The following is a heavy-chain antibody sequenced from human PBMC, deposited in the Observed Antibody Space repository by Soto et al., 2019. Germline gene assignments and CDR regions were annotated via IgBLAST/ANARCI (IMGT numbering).Heavy chain of an antibody. CDR2: MNPNSGNT. V-gene: IGHV1-8*01. J-gene: IGHJ4*02. CDR3: ARGITIRGVFGY. CDR1: GYTFTSYD. Sequence: ASVKVSCKASGYTFTSYDINWVRQATGQGLEWMGWMNPNSGNTGYAQKFQGRVTMTRNTSISTAYMELSSLRSEDTAVYYCARGITIRGVFGYWGQGTLVTVSS. D-gene: IGHD3-16*02.